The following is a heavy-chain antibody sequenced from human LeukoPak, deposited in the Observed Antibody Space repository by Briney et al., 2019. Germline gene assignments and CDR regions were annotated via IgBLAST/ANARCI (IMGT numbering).Heavy chain of an antibody. J-gene: IGHJ5*02. CDR1: GRSISTTNFY. Sequence: SETLSLTCTVSGRSISTTNFYWGWIRQPPGKGLEWIGSISYSGATYYNPSLKSRLTVSADTSKKEVSLRLNSVTAADTAVYYCASLPRYDFWAWGQGKLVIVSS. CDR3: ASLPRYDFWA. V-gene: IGHV4-39*01. CDR2: ISYSGAT. D-gene: IGHD3-3*01.